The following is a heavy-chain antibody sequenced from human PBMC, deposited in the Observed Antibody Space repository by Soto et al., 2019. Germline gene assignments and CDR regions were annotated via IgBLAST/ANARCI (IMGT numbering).Heavy chain of an antibody. D-gene: IGHD4-17*01. Sequence: QVQLVESGGGVVQPGRSLRLSCAASGFTFSSYAMHWVRQAPGKGLEWVAVISYDGSTKYYADSVKGRFTISRDNSKNTLYLQMNSLRAEDTAVYYCAREMGGDYDYWGQGTLVTVSS. V-gene: IGHV3-30-3*01. J-gene: IGHJ4*02. CDR3: AREMGGDYDY. CDR1: GFTFSSYA. CDR2: ISYDGSTK.